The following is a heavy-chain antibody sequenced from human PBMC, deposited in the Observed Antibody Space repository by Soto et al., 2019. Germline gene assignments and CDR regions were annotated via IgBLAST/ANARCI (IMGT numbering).Heavy chain of an antibody. CDR1: GDSISSGDHY. J-gene: IGHJ4*02. Sequence: SETLSLTCTVSGDSISSGDHYWSCIRQPPGKGLEWIGYISYSGSTYYNPSLKSRVTISVDTSKNHFSLKLSSVTAADTAVYYCGRISSHGDYAYWGQGTLVTVPS. V-gene: IGHV4-30-4*01. D-gene: IGHD4-17*01. CDR3: GRISSHGDYAY. CDR2: ISYSGST.